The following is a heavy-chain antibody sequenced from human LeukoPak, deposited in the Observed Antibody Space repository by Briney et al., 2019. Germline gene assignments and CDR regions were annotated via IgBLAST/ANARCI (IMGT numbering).Heavy chain of an antibody. CDR1: GYTFTGYY. Sequence: ASVKVSCTASGYTFTGYYIHWVRQAPGQGLEWMGWINPNSGGTNYAQKFQGRVTMTSDTSISTAYMELSGLRSDDTALYYCARDNSCSSSSCGNSYMDVWGKGTTVTVSS. CDR3: ARDNSCSSSSCGNSYMDV. D-gene: IGHD2-2*01. J-gene: IGHJ6*03. CDR2: INPNSGGT. V-gene: IGHV1-2*02.